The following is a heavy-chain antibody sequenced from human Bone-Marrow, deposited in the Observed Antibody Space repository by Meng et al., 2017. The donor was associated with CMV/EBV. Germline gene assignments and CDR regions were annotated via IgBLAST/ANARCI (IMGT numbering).Heavy chain of an antibody. CDR3: ARGGSEVVPAAIGYYGMDV. Sequence: SVKVSCQASGGTFSSYAISWVRQAPGQGLEWMGGIIPIFGTANYAQKFQGRVTITTDESTSTAYMELSSLRSEDTAVYYCARGGSEVVPAAIGYYGMDVWGQGTTVTVSS. CDR2: IIPIFGTA. V-gene: IGHV1-69*05. J-gene: IGHJ6*01. CDR1: GGTFSSYA. D-gene: IGHD2-2*02.